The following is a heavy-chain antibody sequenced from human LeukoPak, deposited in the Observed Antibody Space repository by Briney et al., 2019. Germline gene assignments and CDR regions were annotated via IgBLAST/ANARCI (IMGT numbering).Heavy chain of an antibody. J-gene: IGHJ4*02. CDR2: ISWNSGSI. CDR1: GFTFDDYA. Sequence: PGRSPRLSCAASGFTFDDYAMHWVRQAPGKGLEWVSGISWNSGSIGYADSVKGRFTISRDNAKNSLYLQMNSLRAEDTALYYCAKDTNYYDSSGRFDYWGQGTLVTVSS. CDR3: AKDTNYYDSSGRFDY. D-gene: IGHD3-22*01. V-gene: IGHV3-9*01.